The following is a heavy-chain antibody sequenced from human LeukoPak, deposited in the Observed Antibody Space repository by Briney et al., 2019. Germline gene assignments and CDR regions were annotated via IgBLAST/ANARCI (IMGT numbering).Heavy chain of an antibody. D-gene: IGHD3-10*01. J-gene: IGHJ4*02. V-gene: IGHV3-30*14. CDR1: GFTFSTYW. Sequence: GGSLRLSCAASGFTFSTYWMTWVRQAPGKGLEWVAVISYDGSNKYYADSVKGRFTISRDNSKNTLYLQMNSLRAEDTAVYYCARDGKDGSGSYSAFDYWGQGTLVTVSS. CDR2: ISYDGSNK. CDR3: ARDGKDGSGSYSAFDY.